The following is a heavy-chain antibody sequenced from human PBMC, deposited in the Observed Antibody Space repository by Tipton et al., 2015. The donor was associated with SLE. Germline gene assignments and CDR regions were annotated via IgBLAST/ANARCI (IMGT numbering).Heavy chain of an antibody. D-gene: IGHD3-9*01. Sequence: TLSLTCGVSGGPIRSNFWWSWVRQPPGKGLEWIGEIYNSGSTNYNPSLKSRVTVSVDRSKNEFSLILTSVTAADTAVYYCARTPKFNTTGYSTMFDFWGQGALVTVSS. CDR1: GGPIRSNFW. CDR2: IYNSGST. V-gene: IGHV4-4*02. J-gene: IGHJ4*02. CDR3: ARTPKFNTTGYSTMFDF.